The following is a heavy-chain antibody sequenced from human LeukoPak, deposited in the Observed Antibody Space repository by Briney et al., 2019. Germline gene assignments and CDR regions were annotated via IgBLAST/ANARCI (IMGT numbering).Heavy chain of an antibody. CDR2: ISSSSSYI. CDR3: ARDNCSGGSCYPLYYYGMDV. Sequence: PGRSLRLSCAASGFTFSSYGMHWARQAPGKGLEWVSSISSSSSYIYYADSVKGRFTISRDNAKNSLYLQMNSLRAEDTAVYYCARDNCSGGSCYPLYYYGMDVWGQGTTVTVSS. CDR1: GFTFSSYG. D-gene: IGHD2-15*01. J-gene: IGHJ6*02. V-gene: IGHV3-21*01.